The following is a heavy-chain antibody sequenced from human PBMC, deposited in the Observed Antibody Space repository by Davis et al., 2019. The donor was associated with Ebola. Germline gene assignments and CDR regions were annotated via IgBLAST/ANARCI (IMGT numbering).Heavy chain of an antibody. CDR1: GFSFSDYY. CDR3: ARGGRDNNAWYFDY. J-gene: IGHJ4*02. CDR2: IHHSGNT. D-gene: IGHD3-10*01. V-gene: IGHV4-34*01. Sequence: PGGSLRLSCAASGFSFSDYYMSWIRQPPGKGREWIGEIHHSGNTEHNPSLKSRVTISVDTSKIQFSLMLSSVTPADTAVYYCARGGRDNNAWYFDYWGQGTLVTVSS.